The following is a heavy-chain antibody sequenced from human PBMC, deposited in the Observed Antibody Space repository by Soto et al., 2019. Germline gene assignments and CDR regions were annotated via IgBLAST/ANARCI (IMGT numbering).Heavy chain of an antibody. CDR2: VYATGTT. J-gene: IGHJ5*02. CDR1: GGSISKFY. Sequence: SETLSLTCNVSGGSISKFYWAWIRKTAGNGLEWMGRVYATGTTDYNPSLRSRVAMSVDISKKTFSLRLRSVTGADSGVYYCVRDGSKSLRDWFDPWGQGILDTVSS. V-gene: IGHV4-4*07. CDR3: VRDGSKSLRDWFDP.